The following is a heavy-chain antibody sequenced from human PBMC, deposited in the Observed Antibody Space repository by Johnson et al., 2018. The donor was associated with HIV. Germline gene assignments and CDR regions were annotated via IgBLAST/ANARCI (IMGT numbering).Heavy chain of an antibody. Sequence: VQLVESGGGVVQPGRSLRLSCAASGFTFSSYALHWVRQAPGKGLEWVGRIKSKTDGGTTDYAAAVKGIFIISRDDSQSTLYLQMNSLKTEDTAVYYCTAGTIWGQGTMFTVSS. V-gene: IGHV3-15*01. CDR3: TAGTI. CDR1: GFTFSSYA. J-gene: IGHJ3*02. CDR2: IKSKTDGGTT.